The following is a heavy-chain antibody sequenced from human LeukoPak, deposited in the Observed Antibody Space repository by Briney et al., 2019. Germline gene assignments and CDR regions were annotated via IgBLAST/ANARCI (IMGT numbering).Heavy chain of an antibody. CDR3: TILSDFWRVQRGDV. CDR2: IRSKANSYAT. V-gene: IGHV3-73*01. CDR1: GFTFSGSA. Sequence: PGGSLRLSCAASGFTFSGSAMHWVRQASGKGLEWVGRIRSKANSYATAYAASVKGRFTISRGDSKNTAYLQMTSLKPEDTAVFYCTILSDFWRVQRGDVWGKGTTVTVSS. J-gene: IGHJ6*04. D-gene: IGHD3-3*01.